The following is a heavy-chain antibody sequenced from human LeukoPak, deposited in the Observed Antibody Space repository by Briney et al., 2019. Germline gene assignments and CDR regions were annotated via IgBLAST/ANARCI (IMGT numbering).Heavy chain of an antibody. CDR2: ISASGATT. CDR3: AKVTGSSWSYFDY. CDR1: GFTLSSYA. J-gene: IGHJ4*02. D-gene: IGHD6-13*01. V-gene: IGHV3-23*01. Sequence: PGGSLRLSCAASGFTLSSYAVSWVRQAPGKGLEWVSAISASGATTYYADSVKGRFTISRDISKNTLYLQMNSLRAEDTAVYYCAKVTGSSWSYFDYWGQGTLVTVSS.